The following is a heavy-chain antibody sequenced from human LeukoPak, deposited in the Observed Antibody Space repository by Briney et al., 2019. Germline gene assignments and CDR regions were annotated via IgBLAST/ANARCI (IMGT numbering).Heavy chain of an antibody. D-gene: IGHD6-13*01. J-gene: IGHJ4*02. V-gene: IGHV4-59*01. CDR3: ARAGRHSSSWYDY. Sequence: PSETLSLTCTVSGGSISSYYWSWIRQPPGKGLEWIGYIYYSGSTNYNPSLKSRVTISVYTSKNQFSLKLTSVTAADTAVYYCARAGRHSSSWYDYWGQGTLVTVSS. CDR1: GGSISSYY. CDR2: IYYSGST.